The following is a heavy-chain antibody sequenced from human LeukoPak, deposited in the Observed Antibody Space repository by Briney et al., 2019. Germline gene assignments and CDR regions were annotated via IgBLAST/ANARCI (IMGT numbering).Heavy chain of an antibody. CDR2: IYASGST. J-gene: IGHJ4*02. CDR3: ARDTSSSWYASFDY. CDR1: GGSISGYY. Sequence: SETLSLTCTVSGGSISGYYWSWIRQPAGKGLECIGRIYASGSTNYNPSLKSRVTMSVDTSKNQLSLRLNSVTAADTAVYYCARDTSSSWYASFDYWGQGTLVTVSS. V-gene: IGHV4-4*07. D-gene: IGHD6-13*01.